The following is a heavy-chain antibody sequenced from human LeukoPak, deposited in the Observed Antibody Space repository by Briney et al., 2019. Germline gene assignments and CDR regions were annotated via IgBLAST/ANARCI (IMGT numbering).Heavy chain of an antibody. D-gene: IGHD2-15*01. J-gene: IGHJ5*02. CDR2: ISSSSSYI. Sequence: PGGSLRLSCAASGFTFSSYSMNWVRQAPGKGPEWVSSISSSSSYIYYADSVKGRFTISRDNAKNSLYLQMNSLRAEDTAVYYCARRDSGVVVAATKIRANWFDPWGQGTLVTVSS. CDR1: GFTFSSYS. CDR3: ARRDSGVVVAATKIRANWFDP. V-gene: IGHV3-21*01.